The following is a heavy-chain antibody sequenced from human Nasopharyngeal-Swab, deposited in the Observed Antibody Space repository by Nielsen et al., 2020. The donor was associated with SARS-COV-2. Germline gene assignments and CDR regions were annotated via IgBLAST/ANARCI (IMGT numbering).Heavy chain of an antibody. D-gene: IGHD5-12*01. Sequence: GESLKISCAASGFTFSAHAMIWVRQAAGKGLEWVSAVSGDVAHTTYYADSVKGRFTISRDNSKNTLYLQMNGLRAEDAAIYYCAGDGRIGYGVYLDYWGQGTPVTVSS. CDR3: AGDGRIGYGVYLDY. CDR2: VSGDVAHTT. V-gene: IGHV3-23*01. CDR1: GFTFSAHA. J-gene: IGHJ4*02.